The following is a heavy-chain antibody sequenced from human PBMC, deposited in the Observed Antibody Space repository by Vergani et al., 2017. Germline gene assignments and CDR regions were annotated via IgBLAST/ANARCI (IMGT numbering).Heavy chain of an antibody. V-gene: IGHV3-30*18. CDR1: GFSFRSYV. CDR2: ISYDGNKK. Sequence: QVQLVEAGGGVVQPGRSLRLSCEASGFSFRSYVMHWVRQAPGRGLEWLTSISYDGNKKNYADSVKGRFTISRDNSENTLFLHMNTLRAEDTALYHCAKVGDYYDSSGFDYFDSWGQGILVTVSS. CDR3: AKVGDYYDSSGFDYFDS. J-gene: IGHJ4*02. D-gene: IGHD3-22*01.